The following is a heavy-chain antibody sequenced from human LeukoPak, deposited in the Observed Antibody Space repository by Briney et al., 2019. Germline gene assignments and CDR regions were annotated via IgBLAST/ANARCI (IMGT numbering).Heavy chain of an antibody. CDR1: GFTFSTHW. J-gene: IGHJ6*02. D-gene: IGHD3-10*01. CDR3: ASLLTPYHGSGGGGVDV. CDR2: IFVDGSMT. Sequence: GGGLRLSCAASGFTFSTHWMYWVRQAPGKELVWVSRIFVDGSMTSYADSVKGRFTISRDNAKDTLFLQMTSLRVEDTAVYSCASLLTPYHGSGGGGVDVWGQGTTVTVSS. V-gene: IGHV3-74*01.